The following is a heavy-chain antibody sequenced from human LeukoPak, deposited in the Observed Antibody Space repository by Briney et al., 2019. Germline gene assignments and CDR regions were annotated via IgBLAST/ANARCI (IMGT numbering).Heavy chain of an antibody. Sequence: SETLSLTCTVSGGSISSYYWSWIRQPPGKGLEWIGYIYYSGSTNYNPSLKSRVTISVDTSKNQFSLKLSSVTAADTAVYYCAREFHSSSSERDYYYMDVWGKGTTVTVSS. V-gene: IGHV4-59*01. CDR1: GGSISSYY. D-gene: IGHD6-6*01. CDR3: AREFHSSSSERDYYYMDV. J-gene: IGHJ6*03. CDR2: IYYSGST.